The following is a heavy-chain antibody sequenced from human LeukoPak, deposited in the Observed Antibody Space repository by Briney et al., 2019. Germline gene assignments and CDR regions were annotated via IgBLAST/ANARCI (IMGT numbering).Heavy chain of an antibody. J-gene: IGHJ4*02. CDR3: ARNKESNSWYPVFDY. Sequence: PSETLSLTCDVSGASISSNNWWSWVRQPPGKGLEWIGEIFHGGNTNYNPSLKSRVTISVDKSNNQFSLKLSSVTAADTAVYYCARNKESNSWYPVFDYWGQGTLVTVSS. CDR1: GASISSNNW. V-gene: IGHV4-4*02. CDR2: IFHGGNT. D-gene: IGHD6-13*01.